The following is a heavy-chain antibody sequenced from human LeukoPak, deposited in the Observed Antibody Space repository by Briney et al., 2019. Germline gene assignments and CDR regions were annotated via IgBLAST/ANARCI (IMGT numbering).Heavy chain of an antibody. J-gene: IGHJ5*02. Sequence: ASVKVSCKASGYTFTGYYMHWVRQAPGQGLEWMGWINPNSGGTNYAQKFQGRVTMTRDTSISTAYMELSRLRSDDTAVYYCALTTYNWKGYNWFDPWGQGTLVTVSS. V-gene: IGHV1-2*02. D-gene: IGHD1-20*01. CDR3: ALTTYNWKGYNWFDP. CDR2: INPNSGGT. CDR1: GYTFTGYY.